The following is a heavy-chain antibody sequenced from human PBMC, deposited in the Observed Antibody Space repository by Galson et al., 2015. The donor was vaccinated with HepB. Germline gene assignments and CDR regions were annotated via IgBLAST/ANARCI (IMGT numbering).Heavy chain of an antibody. CDR3: ARDLGAVAGTCVFDY. V-gene: IGHV3-74*01. J-gene: IGHJ4*02. D-gene: IGHD6-19*01. CDR1: KFTFSTYW. Sequence: SLRLSCAASKFTFSTYWMHWVRQAPGKGLVWVSRIESDGSSTTYADSVKGRFTISRDNAKNSLYLQMNSLRDEDTAVYYCARDLGAVAGTCVFDYWGQGTLVTVSS. CDR2: IESDGSST.